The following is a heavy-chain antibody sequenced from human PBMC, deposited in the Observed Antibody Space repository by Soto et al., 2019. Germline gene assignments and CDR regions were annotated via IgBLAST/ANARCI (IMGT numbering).Heavy chain of an antibody. CDR1: GDSISSGGYY. Sequence: TLSLTCTVSGDSISSGGYYWSWIRQLPGKGLEWIGYIYSNGYTYYNPSLESRVTISLDTSNNQFSLKLTSVTAEDTAVYYCARDRDWYGDYWGQGTLVTVSS. V-gene: IGHV4-31*03. J-gene: IGHJ4*02. D-gene: IGHD3-10*01. CDR3: ARDRDWYGDY. CDR2: IYSNGYT.